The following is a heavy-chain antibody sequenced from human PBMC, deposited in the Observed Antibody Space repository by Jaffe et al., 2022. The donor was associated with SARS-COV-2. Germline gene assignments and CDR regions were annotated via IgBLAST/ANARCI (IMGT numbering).Heavy chain of an antibody. CDR1: GFTFSSYA. D-gene: IGHD2-2*01. V-gene: IGHV3-30*04. J-gene: IGHJ4*02. CDR3: ARETGDCSSTSCYGGYFDY. CDR2: ISYDGSNK. Sequence: QVQLVESGGGVVQPGRSLRLSCAASGFTFSSYAMHWVRQAPGKGLEWVAVISYDGSNKYYADSVKGRFTISRDNSKNTLYLQMNSLRAEDTAVYYCARETGDCSSTSCYGGYFDYWGQGTLVTVSS.